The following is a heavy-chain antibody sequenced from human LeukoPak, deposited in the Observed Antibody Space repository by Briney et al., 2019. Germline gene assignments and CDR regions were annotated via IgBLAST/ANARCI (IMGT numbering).Heavy chain of an antibody. CDR1: GGTFSSYA. J-gene: IGHJ3*02. CDR3: ARPYCSSTSCPRGDAFDI. CDR2: IIPIFGTA. V-gene: IGHV1-69*01. Sequence: GASVKVSCKASGGTFSSYAISWVRQAPGQGLECMGGIIPIFGTANYAQKFQGRVTITADESTSTAYMELSSLRSEDTAVYYCARPYCSSTSCPRGDAFDIWGQGTMVTVSS. D-gene: IGHD2-2*01.